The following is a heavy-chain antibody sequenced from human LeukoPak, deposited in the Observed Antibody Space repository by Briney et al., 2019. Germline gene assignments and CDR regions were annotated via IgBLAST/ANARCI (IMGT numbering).Heavy chain of an antibody. V-gene: IGHV3-9*01. CDR3: ASDPHPEYSSSSGGY. CDR2: ISWNSGSI. CDR1: GFTFDDYA. D-gene: IGHD6-6*01. Sequence: PGGSLRLSCAASGFTFDDYAMHWVRQAPGKGLEWVSGISWNSGSIGYADSVKGRFTISRDNAKNSLYLQMNSLRAEDTAVYYCASDPHPEYSSSSGGYWGQGTLVTVSS. J-gene: IGHJ4*02.